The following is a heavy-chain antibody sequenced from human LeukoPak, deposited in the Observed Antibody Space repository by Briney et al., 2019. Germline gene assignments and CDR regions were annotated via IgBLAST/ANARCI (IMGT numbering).Heavy chain of an antibody. V-gene: IGHV1-2*02. CDR1: GYTFTGYY. CDR2: INPNSGGT. D-gene: IGHD3-22*01. J-gene: IGHJ4*02. Sequence: ASVKVSCKASGYTFTGYYMHWVRQAPGQGLEWMGWINPNSGGTNYAQKFQGRVTMTRDTSISTAYMELSRLRSDDTAVYYCARVNPTDSGGSYGSFDYWGQGTLVTVSS. CDR3: ARVNPTDSGGSYGSFDY.